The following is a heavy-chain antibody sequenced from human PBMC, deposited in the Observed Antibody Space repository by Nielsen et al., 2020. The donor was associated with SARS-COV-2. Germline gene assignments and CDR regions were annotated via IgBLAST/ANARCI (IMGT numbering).Heavy chain of an antibody. CDR1: GGTFSSYA. J-gene: IGHJ6*03. CDR3: ARDTAPELYYHYMDV. V-gene: IGHV1-69*13. CDR2: IIPIFGTA. Sequence: SVKVSCKASGGTFSSYAISWVRQAPGQGLEWMGGIIPIFGTANYAQKFQGRVTITADESTSTAYMELSSLRSEDTAVYYCARDTAPELYYHYMDVWGKGTTVTVSS. D-gene: IGHD5-18*01.